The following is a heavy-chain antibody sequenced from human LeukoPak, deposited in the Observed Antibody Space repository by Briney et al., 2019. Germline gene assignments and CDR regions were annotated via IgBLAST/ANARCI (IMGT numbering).Heavy chain of an antibody. V-gene: IGHV4-39*07. CDR1: GGSISSSAYF. J-gene: IGHJ4*02. D-gene: IGHD1-1*01. CDR3: ARRNWILDY. Sequence: SETLSLTCTVSGGSISSSAYFWGWIRQPPGKGLEWIGSIYYTGSTYYSPSLKSRVTISVHTSKNQFSLRLSSVTAADTAVYYCARRNWILDYWGQGTLVTVSS. CDR2: IYYTGST.